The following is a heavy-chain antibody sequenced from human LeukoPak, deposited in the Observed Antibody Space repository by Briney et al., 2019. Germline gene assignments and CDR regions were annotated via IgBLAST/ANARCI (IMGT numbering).Heavy chain of an antibody. D-gene: IGHD4-17*01. CDR1: GFTFSNAW. Sequence: PGGSLRLSCAASGFTFSNAWMSWVRQAPGKGLQWVGRIRSKANSYATAYAASVKGRFTISRDDSKNTAYLQMNSLKTEDTAVYYCITTVTKADYWGQGTLVTVSS. CDR3: ITTVTKADY. J-gene: IGHJ4*02. V-gene: IGHV3-73*01. CDR2: IRSKANSYAT.